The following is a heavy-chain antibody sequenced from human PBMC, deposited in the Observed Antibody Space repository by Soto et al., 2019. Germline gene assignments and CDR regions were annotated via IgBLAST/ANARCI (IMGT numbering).Heavy chain of an antibody. CDR1: GYTFTSYY. V-gene: IGHV1-46*03. CDR3: ARDIVVVPAAIGAFDI. Sequence: ASVKVSCKASGYTFTSYYMHWVRQAPGQGLEWMGIINPSGGSTSYAQKFQGRVTMTRDTSTSTVYMELSSLRSEDTAVYYCARDIVVVPAAIGAFDIWGQGTMVTLSS. CDR2: INPSGGST. D-gene: IGHD2-2*01. J-gene: IGHJ3*02.